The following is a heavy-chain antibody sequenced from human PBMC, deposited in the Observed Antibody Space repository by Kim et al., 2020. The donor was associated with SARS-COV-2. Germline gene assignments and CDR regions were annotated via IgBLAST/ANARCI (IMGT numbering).Heavy chain of an antibody. CDR3: ARQGDYSPPYYYGMDV. V-gene: IGHV1-69*02. Sequence: KVQGSVTIAEDKSTSTAYMELSSLRSEDTAVYYCARQGDYSPPYYYGMDVWGQGTTVTVSS. D-gene: IGHD2-21*01. J-gene: IGHJ6*02.